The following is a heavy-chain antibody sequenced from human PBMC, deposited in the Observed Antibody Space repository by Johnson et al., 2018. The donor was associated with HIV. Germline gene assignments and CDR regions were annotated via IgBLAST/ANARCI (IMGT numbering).Heavy chain of an antibody. CDR2: VYSAGHT. CDR3: ARDPPVTTTHNAFDI. Sequence: MQLVESGGGVVQPGGSLRLSCAASRFTVSGNYMTWVRQAPGKGLEWVSVVYSAGHTYYADSVKGRFTISSDNSKNTLYLQMNSLRAEDTAVYYCARDPPVTTTHNAFDIWGQGTMVTVSS. D-gene: IGHD4-17*01. J-gene: IGHJ3*02. V-gene: IGHV3-66*01. CDR1: RFTVSGNY.